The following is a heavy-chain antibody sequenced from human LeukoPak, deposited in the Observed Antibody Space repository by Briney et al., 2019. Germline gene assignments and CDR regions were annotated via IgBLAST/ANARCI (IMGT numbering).Heavy chain of an antibody. V-gene: IGHV3-48*03. CDR2: ISSSGSPI. CDR1: GFTFSSYE. CDR3: VRAPRFYSGYDRYDY. J-gene: IGHJ4*02. Sequence: GGSLRLSCAASGFTFSSYEMNWVRQFPGKGLEGVSYISSSGSPIYQADSVKGRFTISRDNAKRSLYLQLNSLRVEHTAVYYCVRAPRFYSGYDRYDYWGQGALVTVSS. D-gene: IGHD5-12*01.